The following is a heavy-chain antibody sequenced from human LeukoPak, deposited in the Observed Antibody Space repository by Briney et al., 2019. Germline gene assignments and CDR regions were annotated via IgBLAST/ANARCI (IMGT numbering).Heavy chain of an antibody. Sequence: PSETLSLTCTVSGGSISSGGYYWSWIRQHPGKGLEWIGYIYYSGSTYYNPSLKSRVTISVDTSKNQFSLKLSSVTAADTAVYYCARERYSGSYSLDYWGQGTLVTVSS. CDR3: ARERYSGSYSLDY. V-gene: IGHV4-31*03. CDR1: GGSISSGGYY. D-gene: IGHD1-26*01. CDR2: IYYSGST. J-gene: IGHJ4*02.